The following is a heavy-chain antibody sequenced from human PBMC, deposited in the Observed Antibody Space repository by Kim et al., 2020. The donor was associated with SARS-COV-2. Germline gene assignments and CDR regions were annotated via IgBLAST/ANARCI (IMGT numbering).Heavy chain of an antibody. CDR3: AKMVIMDGYNYFYYYAM. D-gene: IGHD2-21*01. J-gene: IGHJ6*01. CDR2: ISGGAVNK. CDR1: GFTFDTYG. V-gene: IGHV3-23*01. Sequence: GGSLRLSCVASGFTFDTYGMSWVRQAPGKGLEWVSVISGGAVNKFYADSVRGRFTISRDNSKNTLYLQMKSLRDDDTALYYCAKMVIMDGYNYFYYYAM.